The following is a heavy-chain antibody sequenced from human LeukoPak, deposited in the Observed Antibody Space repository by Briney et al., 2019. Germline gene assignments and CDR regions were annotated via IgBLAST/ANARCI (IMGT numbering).Heavy chain of an antibody. V-gene: IGHV4-38-2*01. CDR1: GDSITSGYY. CDR3: ARSSSVDTALVGVHWFDP. D-gene: IGHD5-18*01. Sequence: PSETLSLTCVVSGDSITSGYYWAWIQQPPGKGLEWIGSIFHSGSTYRNPSLRSRVTISLNTSKNQISLILSSMTAADTAVYYCARSSSVDTALVGVHWFDPWGQGTLVTVSS. CDR2: IFHSGST. J-gene: IGHJ5*02.